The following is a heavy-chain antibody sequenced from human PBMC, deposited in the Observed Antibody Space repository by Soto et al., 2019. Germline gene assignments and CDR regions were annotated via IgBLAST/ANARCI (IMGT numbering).Heavy chain of an antibody. J-gene: IGHJ4*02. CDR1: GYTFATYW. CDR2: IDPSDSQT. CDR3: ARQIYDSDTGPNFQYYFDS. V-gene: IGHV5-10-1*01. Sequence: GESLKISCRGSGYTFATYWIAWVRQMPGKGLEWMGRIDPSDSQTYYSPSFRGHVTISVTKSITTVFLQWSSLRASDTAMYYCARQIYDSDTGPNFQYYFDSWGQGTPVTVSS. D-gene: IGHD3-22*01.